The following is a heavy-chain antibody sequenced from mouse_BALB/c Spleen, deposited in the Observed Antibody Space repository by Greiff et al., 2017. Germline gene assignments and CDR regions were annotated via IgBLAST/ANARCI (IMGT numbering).Heavy chain of an antibody. D-gene: IGHD3-1*01. CDR3: SERKLGLRNAMEY. CDR2: IDPENGDT. J-gene: IGHJ4*01. Sequence: DVQLQESGAELVRSGASVKLSCTASGFNIKDYYMHWVKQRPEQGLEWIGWIDPENGDTEYAPKFQGKATMTADTSSNTAYLQLSSLTSEDTAVYYCSERKLGLRNAMEYWGQGTSVTVSS. CDR1: GFNIKDYY. V-gene: IGHV14-4*02.